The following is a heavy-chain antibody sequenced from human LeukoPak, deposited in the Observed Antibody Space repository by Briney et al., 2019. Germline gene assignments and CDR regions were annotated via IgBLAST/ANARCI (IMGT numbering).Heavy chain of an antibody. Sequence: GGSLRLSCAASGFTFSSYSMNWVRQAPGKGLEWVSSISSSSYIYYADSVKGRFTISRDNAKNSLYLQMNSLRAEDTAVYYCARHRSSGWYGASAHFDYWGQGTLVTVSS. V-gene: IGHV3-21*06. CDR2: ISSSSYI. CDR1: GFTFSSYS. D-gene: IGHD6-19*01. J-gene: IGHJ4*02. CDR3: ARHRSSGWYGASAHFDY.